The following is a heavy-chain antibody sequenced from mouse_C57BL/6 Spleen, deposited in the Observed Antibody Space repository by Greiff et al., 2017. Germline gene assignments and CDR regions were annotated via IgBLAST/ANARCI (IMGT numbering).Heavy chain of an antibody. V-gene: IGHV1-64*01. CDR2: IHPNSGST. CDR1: GYTFTSYW. J-gene: IGHJ1*03. CDR3: ASSGITTVAVWYFDV. D-gene: IGHD1-1*01. Sequence: VQLQQPGAELVKPGASVKLSCKASGYTFTSYWMHWVKQRPGQGLEWIGMIHPNSGSTNYNEKFKSKATLTVDKSSSTADMQLSSLTSEDSAVYYCASSGITTVAVWYFDVWGTGTTVTVSS.